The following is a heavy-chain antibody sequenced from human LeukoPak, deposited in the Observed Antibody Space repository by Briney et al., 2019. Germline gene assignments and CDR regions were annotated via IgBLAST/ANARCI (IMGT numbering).Heavy chain of an antibody. D-gene: IGHD3-22*01. CDR1: GFTFSSYA. J-gene: IGHJ5*02. CDR2: ISGSGGST. Sequence: PGGSLRLSCAASGFTFSSYAMSWVRQAPGKGLEWVSAISGSGGSTYYADSVKGRFTISRDNSKNTLYLQMNSLRAEDTAVYYCAKVLDSSGYPQLPNWFDPWGQGTLVTVSS. V-gene: IGHV3-23*01. CDR3: AKVLDSSGYPQLPNWFDP.